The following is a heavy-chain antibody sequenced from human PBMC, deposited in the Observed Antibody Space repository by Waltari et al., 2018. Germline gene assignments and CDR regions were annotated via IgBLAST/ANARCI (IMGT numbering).Heavy chain of an antibody. CDR3: ASTHDYGDYGYYYGMDV. J-gene: IGHJ6*02. V-gene: IGHV1-69*08. CDR1: GGTFSSYA. Sequence: QVQLVQSGAEVKKPGSSVKVSCKASGGTFSSYAISWVRQAPGQGLEWMGRIIPIFGTANYAQKFQGRVTITADKSTSTAYMELSSLRSEDTAVYYCASTHDYGDYGYYYGMDVWGQVTTVTVSS. CDR2: IIPIFGTA. D-gene: IGHD4-17*01.